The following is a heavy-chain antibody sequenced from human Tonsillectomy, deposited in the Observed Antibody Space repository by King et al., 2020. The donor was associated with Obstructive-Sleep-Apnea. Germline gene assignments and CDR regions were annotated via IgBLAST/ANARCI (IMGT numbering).Heavy chain of an antibody. CDR2: ISGSGGST. J-gene: IGHJ4*02. D-gene: IGHD2-8*01. Sequence: QLVQSGGGLVQPGGSLRLSCAASGFTFSSYAMSWVRQAPGKGLELVSAISGSGGSTYYAYSVQGRFTISRDNSKNTLYLQMNSLRAEDTAVYYCAKAPFYCTNGVCYSLYYFDYWGQGTLVTVSS. CDR1: GFTFSSYA. CDR3: AKAPFYCTNGVCYSLYYFDY. V-gene: IGHV3-23*04.